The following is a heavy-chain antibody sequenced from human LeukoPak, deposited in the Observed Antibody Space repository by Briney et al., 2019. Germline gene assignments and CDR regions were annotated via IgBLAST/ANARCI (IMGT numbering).Heavy chain of an antibody. D-gene: IGHD4-17*01. CDR1: GGSISSSSYY. CDR2: IYYSGST. J-gene: IGHJ6*03. V-gene: IGHV4-39*01. CDR3: ARRRTTHYYYYYMDV. Sequence: TSETLSLTCTVSGGSISSSSYYWGWIRQPPGKGLEWIGSIYYSGSTYYNPSLKSRVIISVDTSKNQFSLKLSSVTAADTAVYYCARRRTTHYYYYYMDVWGKGTTVTVSS.